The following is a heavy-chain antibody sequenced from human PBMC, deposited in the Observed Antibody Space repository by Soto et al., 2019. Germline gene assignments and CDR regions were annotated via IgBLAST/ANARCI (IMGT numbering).Heavy chain of an antibody. D-gene: IGHD2-8*01. CDR2: IIPIFGTA. Sequence: GASVKVSCKASGGTFSSYAISWVRQAPGQGLEWMGGIIPIFGTANYAQKFQGRVTITADESTSTAYMELSSLRSEDTAVYYCAREAPHCTNGVCYIGRNWFDPWGQGTLVTVSS. CDR3: AREAPHCTNGVCYIGRNWFDP. V-gene: IGHV1-69*13. J-gene: IGHJ5*02. CDR1: GGTFSSYA.